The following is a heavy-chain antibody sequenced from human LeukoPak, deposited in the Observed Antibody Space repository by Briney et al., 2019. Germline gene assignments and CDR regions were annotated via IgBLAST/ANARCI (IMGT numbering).Heavy chain of an antibody. CDR1: GGSISSYY. CDR2: IYYSGST. V-gene: IGHV4-59*01. CDR3: ARYYGSGSYDLPYYYYGMDV. J-gene: IGHJ6*02. Sequence: PSETLSLTCTVSGGSISSYYWSWIRQPSGKGLEWIGYIYYSGSTNYNPSLKSRVTISVDTSKNQFSLKLSSVTAADTAVYYCARYYGSGSYDLPYYYYGMDVWGQGTTVTVSS. D-gene: IGHD3-10*01.